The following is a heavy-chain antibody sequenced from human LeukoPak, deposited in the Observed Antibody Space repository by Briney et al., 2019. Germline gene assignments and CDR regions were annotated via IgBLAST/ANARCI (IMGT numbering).Heavy chain of an antibody. CDR3: ARDPTLDV. J-gene: IGHJ6*02. V-gene: IGHV3-21*01. CDR2: ISSSSSYI. Sequence: GGSLRLSCAASGFTVSSNYMSWVRQAPGKGLEWVSSISSSSSYIYYADSVKGRFTISRDNAKNSLYLQMNSLRAEDTAVYYCARDPTLDVWGQGTTVTVSS. CDR1: GFTVSSNY.